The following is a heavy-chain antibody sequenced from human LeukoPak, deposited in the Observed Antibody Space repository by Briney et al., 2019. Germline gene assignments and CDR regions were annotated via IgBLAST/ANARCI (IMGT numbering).Heavy chain of an antibody. CDR3: ARRSKYGPLSG. CDR1: GGSISSGGYY. CDR2: IYHSGST. V-gene: IGHV4-30-2*01. J-gene: IGHJ4*02. D-gene: IGHD3-16*02. Sequence: SETLSLTCTVSGGSISSGGYYWSWIRQPPGKDLEWIGYIYHSGSTYYNPSLKSRVTISVDRSKNQFSLKLSSVTAADTAVYYCARRSKYGPLSGWGQGTLVTVSS.